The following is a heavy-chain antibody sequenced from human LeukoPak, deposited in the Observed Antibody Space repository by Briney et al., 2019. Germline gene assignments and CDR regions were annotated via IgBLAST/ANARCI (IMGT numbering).Heavy chain of an antibody. J-gene: IGHJ4*02. CDR1: GFTFDDYA. V-gene: IGHV3-43*02. D-gene: IGHD3-22*01. CDR3: AKAHPSRLSLRVLDY. CDR2: ISGDGGST. Sequence: GGSLRLSYAASGFTFDDYAMHWVRQAPGKGLEWVSLISGDGGSTYYADSVKGRFTISRDNSKNSLYLQMNSLRTEDTALYYCAKAHPSRLSLRVLDYWGQGTLVTVSS.